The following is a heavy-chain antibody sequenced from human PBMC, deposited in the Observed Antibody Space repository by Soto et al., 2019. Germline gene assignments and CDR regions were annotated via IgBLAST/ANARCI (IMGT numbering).Heavy chain of an antibody. CDR3: AHREERDDGSGSYYNDY. D-gene: IGHD3-10*01. Sequence: QITLKESGPTLVKPTQTLTLTCTFSGFSLSTSGVGVGWIRQPPGKALEWLALIYWDDDKRYSPSLKSRLTIKKDNTKNQLVLTMTNMDPVDTATYYCAHREERDDGSGSYYNDYWGQGTLVTVSS. CDR2: IYWDDDK. V-gene: IGHV2-5*02. J-gene: IGHJ4*02. CDR1: GFSLSTSGVG.